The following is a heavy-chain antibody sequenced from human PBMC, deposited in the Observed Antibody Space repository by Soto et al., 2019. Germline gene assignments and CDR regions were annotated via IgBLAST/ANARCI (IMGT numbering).Heavy chain of an antibody. D-gene: IGHD3-9*01. Sequence: QVHLVESGGGVVQPGRSLRLSCEASGFIFSVYAMHWVRQAPGKGLEWVAVMSYDGSKKNYADSVRGRFTISRDNFKNTLHLQMNSLRADDTAVYFCVRDILSGRGAEAFEIWGQGTMVTVSS. CDR1: GFIFSVYA. CDR3: VRDILSGRGAEAFEI. V-gene: IGHV3-30-3*01. J-gene: IGHJ3*02. CDR2: MSYDGSKK.